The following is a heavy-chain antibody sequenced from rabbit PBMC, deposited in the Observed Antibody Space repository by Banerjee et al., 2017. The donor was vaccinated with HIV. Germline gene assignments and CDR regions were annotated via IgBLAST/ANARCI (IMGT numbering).Heavy chain of an antibody. CDR2: IYAGSGST. Sequence: QEQLVESGGGLVQPGGSLKLSCTASGFSLSSNVMGWVRQAPGKGLEWIGIIYAGSGSTYYASWVNDRFTISRDIDQNTLYLQLNSLTVADTATYFCARDIYAGYAGDGYGLGLWGPGTLVTVS. CDR3: ARDIYAGYAGDGYGLGL. J-gene: IGHJ4*01. D-gene: IGHD4-2*01. V-gene: IGHV1S47*01. CDR1: GFSLSSNV.